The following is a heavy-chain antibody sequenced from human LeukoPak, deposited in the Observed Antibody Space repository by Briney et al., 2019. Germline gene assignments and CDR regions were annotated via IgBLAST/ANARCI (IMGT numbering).Heavy chain of an antibody. D-gene: IGHD4-17*01. CDR2: ISGSGGIT. CDR1: GFTFSNYG. V-gene: IGHV3-23*01. Sequence: GESLRLSCAASGFTFSNYGMSWVRQAPGKGLEWVSSISGSGGITYYADSVKGRFTISRDHSKNTVDLQVDSLRVEDTAVYYCAIMTAVTSDYWGQGTLVTVSS. J-gene: IGHJ4*02. CDR3: AIMTAVTSDY.